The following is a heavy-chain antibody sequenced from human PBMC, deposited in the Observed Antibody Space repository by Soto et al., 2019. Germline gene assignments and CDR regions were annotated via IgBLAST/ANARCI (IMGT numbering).Heavy chain of an antibody. CDR1: GGSISSSSYY. D-gene: IGHD2-2*01. CDR3: ARHLSFRYCSSTSCSIPPFDY. Sequence: SETLSLTCTVSGGSISSSSYYWGWIRQPPGKRLEWIGSIYYSGSTYYNPSLKSRVTISVDTSKNQFSLKLSSVTAADTAVYYCARHLSFRYCSSTSCSIPPFDYWGQGTLVTVSS. CDR2: IYYSGST. V-gene: IGHV4-39*01. J-gene: IGHJ4*02.